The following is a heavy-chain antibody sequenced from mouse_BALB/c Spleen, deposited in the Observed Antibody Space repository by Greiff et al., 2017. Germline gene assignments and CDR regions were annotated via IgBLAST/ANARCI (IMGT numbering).Heavy chain of an antibody. J-gene: IGHJ4*01. CDR1: GFTFSSYA. CDR3: ARGPGYDYNYYAMDY. Sequence: EVQVVESGGGLVKPGGSLKLSCAASGFTFSSYAMSWVRQTPEKRLEWVASISSGGSTYYPDSVKGRFTISRDNARNILYLQMSSLRSEDTAMYYCARGPGYDYNYYAMDYWGQGTSVTVSS. V-gene: IGHV5-6-5*01. D-gene: IGHD2-4*01. CDR2: ISSGGST.